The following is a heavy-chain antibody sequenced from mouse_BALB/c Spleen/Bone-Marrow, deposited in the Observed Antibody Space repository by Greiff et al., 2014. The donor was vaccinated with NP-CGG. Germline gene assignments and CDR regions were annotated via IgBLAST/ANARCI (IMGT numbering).Heavy chain of an antibody. CDR2: INPYNDGT. V-gene: IGHV1-14*01. J-gene: IGHJ1*01. CDR1: GYTFTNYV. CDR3: ARGGSYGTSLYWYFDV. D-gene: IGHD1-1*01. Sequence: EVQLVESGPELVKPGASVKMSCKASGYTFTNYVIHWVKQKPGQGLEWIGYINPYNDGTKYNDKFKGKATLTSDKSSSTAYMEFSSLTSEDSAVYYCARGGSYGTSLYWYFDVWGAGTTVTVSS.